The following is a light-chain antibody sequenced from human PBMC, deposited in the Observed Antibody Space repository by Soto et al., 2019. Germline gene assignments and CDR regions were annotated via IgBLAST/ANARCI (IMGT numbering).Light chain of an antibody. Sequence: EIVLTQSPGTLSLSPGERATLSCRASQTVNSTYLAWYQQKPGQAPRLFIVGASRRATGIPDRFIGSGSGTDFTLTISRLEPEDFAVYYCQHYGSSPPHTFGQGTKLEIK. J-gene: IGKJ2*01. CDR2: GAS. CDR1: QTVNSTY. V-gene: IGKV3-20*01. CDR3: QHYGSSPPHT.